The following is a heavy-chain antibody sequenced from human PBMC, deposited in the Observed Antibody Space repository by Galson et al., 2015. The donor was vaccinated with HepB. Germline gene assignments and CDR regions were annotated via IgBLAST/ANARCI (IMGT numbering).Heavy chain of an antibody. CDR3: AIGDTMVRPFDY. V-gene: IGHV1-2*02. CDR1: GYTFTGYY. CDR2: INPNSGGT. J-gene: IGHJ4*02. Sequence: SVKASCKASGYTFTGYYMHWVRQAPGQGLEWMGWINPNSGGTNYAQKFQGRVTMTRDTSISTAYMELSRLRSDDTAVYYCAIGDTMVRPFDYWGQGTLVTVSS. D-gene: IGHD3-10*01.